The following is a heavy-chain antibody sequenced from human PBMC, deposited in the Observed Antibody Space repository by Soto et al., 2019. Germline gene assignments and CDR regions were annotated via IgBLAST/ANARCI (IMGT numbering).Heavy chain of an antibody. V-gene: IGHV6-1*01. CDR2: TYYRAKWFN. CDR3: APVSYDFWGRYTDFAY. J-gene: IGHJ4*02. D-gene: IGHD3-3*01. Sequence: SHTLSLTCAISGDSVSSNSAAWNWIRQSPSRGLEWLGRTYYRAKWFNDYAVSVKSRITISPDTSKNQFSLQLNSVTPEDTALYYCAPVSYDFWGRYTDFAYWGQGTLVPVSS. CDR1: GDSVSSNSAA.